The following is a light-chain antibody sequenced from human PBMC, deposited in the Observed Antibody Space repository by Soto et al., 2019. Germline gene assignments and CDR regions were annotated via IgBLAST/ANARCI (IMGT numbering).Light chain of an antibody. CDR1: AGDVGAYDF. CDR2: DVT. Sequence: QSALTQPASVSGSPGQSITISCTGSAGDVGAYDFVSWYQHHPGKAPKLLIFDVTNRPSGVSDRFSGSKSGNTPFLTISGLQAEDEADYHCSSFSPSSTLIMFGGGTKVTVL. J-gene: IGLJ3*02. CDR3: SSFSPSSTLIM. V-gene: IGLV2-14*03.